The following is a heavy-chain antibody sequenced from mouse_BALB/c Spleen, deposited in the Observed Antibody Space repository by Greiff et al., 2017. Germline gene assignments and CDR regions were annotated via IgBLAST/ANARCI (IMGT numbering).Heavy chain of an antibody. CDR1: GFTFSDYY. Sequence: EVQRVESGGGLVKPGGSLKLSCAASGFTFSDYYMYWVRQTPEKRLEWVATISDGGSYTYYPDSVKGRFTISRDNAKNNLYLQMSSLKSEDTAMYYCARGRYYGNYEGYFDVWGAGTTVTVSS. J-gene: IGHJ1*01. CDR3: ARGRYYGNYEGYFDV. V-gene: IGHV5-4*02. D-gene: IGHD2-1*01. CDR2: ISDGGSYT.